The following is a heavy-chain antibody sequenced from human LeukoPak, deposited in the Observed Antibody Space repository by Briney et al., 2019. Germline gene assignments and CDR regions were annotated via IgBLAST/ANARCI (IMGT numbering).Heavy chain of an antibody. CDR2: INHSGST. CDR1: GGSFSGYY. CDR3: ASTRIITTDYYGMDV. D-gene: IGHD3-22*01. Sequence: PSETLSLTCAVYGGSFSGYYWSWIRQPPGKGLEWIGEINHSGSTNYNPSLKSRVTISVDTSKNQFSLKLSSVTAADTAVYYCASTRIITTDYYGMDVWGQGTTVTVSS. V-gene: IGHV4-34*01. J-gene: IGHJ6*02.